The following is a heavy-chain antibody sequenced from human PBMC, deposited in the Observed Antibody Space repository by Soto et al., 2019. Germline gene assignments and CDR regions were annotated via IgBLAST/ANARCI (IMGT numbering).Heavy chain of an antibody. Sequence: EVQLLECGGGLVQPGGSLRLSCAASGFTFSSYTMNWVRQAPGKGLEWVSGIGGSGGSTYYADSVKGRFTISRDNSKNTLYLEMNGLRAEDTALYYCAKDQRLSKVASTDYWGQGTLVTVSS. CDR2: IGGSGGST. J-gene: IGHJ4*02. CDR1: GFTFSSYT. D-gene: IGHD1-26*01. CDR3: AKDQRLSKVASTDY. V-gene: IGHV3-23*01.